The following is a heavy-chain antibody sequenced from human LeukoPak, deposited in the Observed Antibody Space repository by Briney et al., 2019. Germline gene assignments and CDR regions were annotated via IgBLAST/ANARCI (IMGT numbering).Heavy chain of an antibody. V-gene: IGHV1-69*05. CDR3: AKEAYYYGSGSYFRAHEYYYYYYMDV. CDR1: GGTFSSYA. D-gene: IGHD3-10*01. J-gene: IGHJ6*03. CDR2: IIPIFGTA. Sequence: SVKVSCKASGGTFSSYAISWARQAPGQGLEWMGGIIPIFGTANYAQKFQGRVTITTDESTSTAYMELSSLRSEDTAVYYCAKEAYYYGSGSYFRAHEYYYYYYMDVWGKGTTVTVSS.